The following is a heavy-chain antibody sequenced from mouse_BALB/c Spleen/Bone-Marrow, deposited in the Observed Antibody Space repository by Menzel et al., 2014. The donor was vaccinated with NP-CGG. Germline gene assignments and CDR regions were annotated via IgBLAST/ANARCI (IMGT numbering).Heavy chain of an antibody. V-gene: IGHV1S81*02. Sequence: QVQLQQSGAELVKPGASLKLSCKASGYTFTSYWIHWVKQRPGQGLEWIGEINPSNGRTNYNEKFESKATVTVDKSSSTAYMQLSSLTSEDSAVYYCARYDGPAWFAYWGQGTLVTVSA. CDR3: ARYDGPAWFAY. J-gene: IGHJ3*01. CDR1: GYTFTSYW. CDR2: INPSNGRT. D-gene: IGHD2-3*01.